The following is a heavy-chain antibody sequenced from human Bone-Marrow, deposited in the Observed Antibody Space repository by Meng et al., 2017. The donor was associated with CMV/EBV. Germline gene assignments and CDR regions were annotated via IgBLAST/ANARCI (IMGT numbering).Heavy chain of an antibody. V-gene: IGHV3-53*01. J-gene: IGHJ2*01. D-gene: IGHD2-15*01. CDR2: IYSGGST. CDR1: GFTVSSNY. Sequence: GESLKISCAASGFTVSSNYMSWVRQAPGKGLEWVSVIYSGGSTYYADSVKGRFTISRDNSKNTLYLQMNSLRAEDTAVYYCARVAGLYCSGGSCYFFWYYDLWGRSTLVTVSS. CDR3: ARVAGLYCSGGSCYFFWYYDL.